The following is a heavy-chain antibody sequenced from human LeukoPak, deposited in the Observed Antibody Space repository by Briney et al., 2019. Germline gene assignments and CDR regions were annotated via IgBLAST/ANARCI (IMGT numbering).Heavy chain of an antibody. CDR3: VRNFATGD. V-gene: IGHV3-74*01. Sequence: GGSLRLSCAASGFTFSSHLMHWVRQAQGTGLVWVSSIKGDGTAPNYADSVKGRFTISRDNAKSILYLQMSSLRVEDTAVYHCVRNFATGDWGQGTLVTVSS. CDR1: GFTFSSHL. CDR2: IKGDGTAP. D-gene: IGHD1-14*01. J-gene: IGHJ4*02.